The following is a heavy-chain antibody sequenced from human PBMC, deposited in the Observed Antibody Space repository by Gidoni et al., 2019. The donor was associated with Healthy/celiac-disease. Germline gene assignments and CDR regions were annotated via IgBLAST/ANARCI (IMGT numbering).Heavy chain of an antibody. CDR3: ARDSLYTARDGYNYGGNEDY. Sequence: EVQLVESGGGLVQPGGSLRLSCAASGFTFSSYEMNGVRQAPGKGLEWVSYISSSGSTIYYADSVKGRFTISRDNAKNSLYLQMNSLRAEDTAVYYCARDSLYTARDGYNYGGNEDYWGQGTLVTVSS. D-gene: IGHD5-12*01. CDR1: GFTFSSYE. J-gene: IGHJ4*02. CDR2: ISSSGSTI. V-gene: IGHV3-48*03.